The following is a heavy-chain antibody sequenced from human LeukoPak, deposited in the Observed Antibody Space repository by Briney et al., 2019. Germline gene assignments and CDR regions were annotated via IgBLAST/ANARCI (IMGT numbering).Heavy chain of an antibody. CDR2: IGISSGNT. V-gene: IGHV3-48*01. CDR3: ARDYKYAFDN. J-gene: IGHJ4*02. D-gene: IGHD5-24*01. CDR1: GFSFGDYS. Sequence: GGSLRLSCAASGFSFGDYSMNWVRQAPGKGLEWISYIGISSGNTYYADSVKGRFTISGDKARDSLYLQMNSLRVEDTAVYYCARDYKYAFDNWGQGTLVTVSS.